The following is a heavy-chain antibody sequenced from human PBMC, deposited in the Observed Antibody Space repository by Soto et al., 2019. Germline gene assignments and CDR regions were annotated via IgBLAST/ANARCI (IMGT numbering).Heavy chain of an antibody. Sequence: PVESLRISWKGSGGRCISYWSGWVRQITGKGLEWMGIIYPGDSDTRYSPSFQCQVTISADKSISTAYLQWGSLKASDTAMYYCARSRLSIAARPNYYGMDVWGQGTTVTVPS. CDR3: ARSRLSIAARPNYYGMDV. CDR1: GGRCISYW. D-gene: IGHD6-6*01. V-gene: IGHV5-51*01. CDR2: IYPGDSDT. J-gene: IGHJ6*02.